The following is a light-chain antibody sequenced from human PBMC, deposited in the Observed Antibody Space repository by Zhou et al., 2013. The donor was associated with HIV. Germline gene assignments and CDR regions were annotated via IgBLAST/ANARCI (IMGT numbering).Light chain of an antibody. Sequence: QSVLTQPASVSGSPGQSITISCTGTNSDVGGYHYVSWYQQHPGKVPKLMIYDVTKRPSGVSNRFSGSKSGNTASLTISGLQAEDEADYYCSSYTSSNTFVFGTGTKVTAL. CDR1: NSDVGGYHY. CDR2: DVT. V-gene: IGLV2-14*03. J-gene: IGLJ1*01. CDR3: SSYTSSNTFV.